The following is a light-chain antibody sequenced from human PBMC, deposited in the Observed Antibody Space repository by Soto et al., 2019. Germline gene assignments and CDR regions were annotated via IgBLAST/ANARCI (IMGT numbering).Light chain of an antibody. J-gene: IGLJ3*02. CDR3: SSYTSSSTLV. CDR2: EVS. CDR1: SSDIGGYDY. V-gene: IGLV2-14*01. Sequence: QSALTQPPSAVGSPGQSVTISCTGTSSDIGGYDYVSWYQQHPGKAPKLMIYEVSYRPSGVSHRFSGSKSGNTASLTISGLQAEDEADYYCSSYTSSSTLVFGGGTKLTVL.